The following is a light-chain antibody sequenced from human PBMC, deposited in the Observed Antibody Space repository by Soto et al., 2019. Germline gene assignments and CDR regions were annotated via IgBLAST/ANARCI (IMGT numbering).Light chain of an antibody. CDR3: SSYACSNVYVV. CDR1: SSDVGGYNY. Sequence: QSVLTQPPSASGSPGQSVTISCTGTSSDVGGYNYVSWYQQHPGKAPKLMIYDVSNRPSGVPDRFSGSKSGNTASLTVSGLQAEDEADYYCSSYACSNVYVVFGGGTKLTVL. J-gene: IGLJ2*01. CDR2: DVS. V-gene: IGLV2-8*01.